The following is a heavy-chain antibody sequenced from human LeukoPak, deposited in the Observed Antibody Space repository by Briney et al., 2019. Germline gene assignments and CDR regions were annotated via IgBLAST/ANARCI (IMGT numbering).Heavy chain of an antibody. CDR3: ARGLRGWYAMDV. Sequence: GGSLRLSCAASGFTFSSYSMNWVRQAPGKGLEWVSYISSSSSTIYYADSVKGRFTISRDNAKNSLYLQMNSLRAEDTAVYYCARGLRGWYAMDVWGKGTTVTVSS. CDR1: GFTFSSYS. D-gene: IGHD6-19*01. V-gene: IGHV3-48*01. J-gene: IGHJ6*04. CDR2: ISSSSSTI.